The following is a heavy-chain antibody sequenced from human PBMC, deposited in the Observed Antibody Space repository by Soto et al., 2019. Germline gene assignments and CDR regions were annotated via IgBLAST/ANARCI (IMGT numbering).Heavy chain of an antibody. CDR1: GDSVSSNSAA. Sequence: PSPTLSLTCAISGDSVSSNSAAWNWIRQSPSRGLEWLGRTYYRSKWYNDYAVSVKSRITINPDTSKNQFSLQLNSVTPEDTAVYYCARDIVVVPAAIDHYYYYMDVWGKGTTVTVSS. CDR3: ARDIVVVPAAIDHYYYYMDV. D-gene: IGHD2-2*01. CDR2: TYYRSKWYN. J-gene: IGHJ6*03. V-gene: IGHV6-1*01.